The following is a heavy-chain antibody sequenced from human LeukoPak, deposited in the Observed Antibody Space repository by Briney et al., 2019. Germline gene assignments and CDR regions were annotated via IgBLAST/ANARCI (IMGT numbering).Heavy chain of an antibody. CDR3: ARGPYCGGDCYSTAFDI. J-gene: IGHJ3*02. CDR1: GGSISSYY. CDR2: IYYSGGT. V-gene: IGHV4-59*01. D-gene: IGHD2-21*02. Sequence: PSETLSLTCTVSGGSISSYYWSWIRQPPGKGLEWIGYIYYSGGTNYNPSLKSRVTISIDTSENQFSLKLSSVAAADTAVYYCARGPYCGGDCYSTAFDIWGQGTMVTVSS.